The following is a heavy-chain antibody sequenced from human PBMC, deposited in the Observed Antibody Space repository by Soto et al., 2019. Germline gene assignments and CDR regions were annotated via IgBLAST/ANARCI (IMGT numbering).Heavy chain of an antibody. CDR3: AIKYGSGSFDY. V-gene: IGHV3-11*06. CDR1: GFTFSDYY. CDR2: ISSSSSYT. Sequence: GGSLRLSCAASGFTFSDYYMSWIRQAPGKGLEWVSYISSSSSYTNYADSVKGRFTISRDNAKNSLYLQMNSLRAEDTAVYYCAIKYGSGSFDYWGQGTLVTVSS. J-gene: IGHJ4*02. D-gene: IGHD6-19*01.